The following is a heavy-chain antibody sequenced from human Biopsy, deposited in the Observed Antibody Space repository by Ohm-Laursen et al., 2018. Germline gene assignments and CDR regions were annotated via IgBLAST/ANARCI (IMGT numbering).Heavy chain of an antibody. CDR3: ARERDP. CDR1: GSTFTDYY. J-gene: IGHJ5*02. CDR2: IDTINGGA. V-gene: IGHV1-2*02. Sequence: ASVKVSCKASGSTFTDYYAHWVRQAPGHGLEWMGWIDTINGGARYAQKFQGRVTMTRDTSISTAYMELSRLTSDGTAAYYCARERDPWGQGTLVTVSS.